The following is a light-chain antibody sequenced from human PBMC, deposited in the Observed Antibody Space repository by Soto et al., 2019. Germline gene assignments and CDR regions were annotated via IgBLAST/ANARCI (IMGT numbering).Light chain of an antibody. Sequence: EIVLTQSPATLSLSPGERATLSCRASQSISSSLAWYQQKPGQAPRLLIYGASNGAAGIPARFSGTGSGTDFTLTISSPEPYDFAVYYCQQRYNWPLTFGGGTKVEIK. CDR1: QSISSS. J-gene: IGKJ4*01. V-gene: IGKV3-11*01. CDR3: QQRYNWPLT. CDR2: GAS.